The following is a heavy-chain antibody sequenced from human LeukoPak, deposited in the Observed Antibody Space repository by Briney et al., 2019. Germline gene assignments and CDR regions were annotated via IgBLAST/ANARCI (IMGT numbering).Heavy chain of an antibody. D-gene: IGHD3-3*02. J-gene: IGHJ4*02. CDR1: GFTFSSYG. V-gene: IGHV3-33*01. CDR2: IWYDGSNK. Sequence: PGRSLRLSCAASGFTFSSYGMHWVRQAPGKGLEWVAVIWYDGSNKYYADSVKGRFTISRDNSKNTPYLQMNSLRAEDTAVYYCARAHFSGDEHYFDYWGQGTLVTVSS. CDR3: ARAHFSGDEHYFDY.